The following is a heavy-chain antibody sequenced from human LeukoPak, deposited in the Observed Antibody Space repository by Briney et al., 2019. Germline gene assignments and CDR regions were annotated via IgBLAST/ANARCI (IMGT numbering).Heavy chain of an antibody. Sequence: GGSLRLSCAASEFTFSDDRMSWVRQAPGKGLEWVGRIKSKTDGGTTDYAAPVKGRFTISRDDSKNLLYLQMKSLKTDDTGVYYCSTGAFWGQGTLVTVSS. CDR3: STGAF. J-gene: IGHJ4*02. V-gene: IGHV3-15*01. CDR2: IKSKTDGGTT. CDR1: EFTFSDDR.